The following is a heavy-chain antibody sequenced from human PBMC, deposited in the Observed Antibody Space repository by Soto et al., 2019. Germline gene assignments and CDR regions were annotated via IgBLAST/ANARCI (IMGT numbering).Heavy chain of an antibody. Sequence: QVQLVESGGGLVKPGGSLRLSCAASGFTFSDYYMSWIRQAPGKGLEWVSYISSSGSTIYYADSVKGRFTISRDNAKNSLYLQMNSLRAEDRAVYYCARVGGYCSSTSCYGAWSYYYYMDVWGKGTTVTVSS. D-gene: IGHD2-2*01. CDR1: GFTFSDYY. CDR3: ARVGGYCSSTSCYGAWSYYYYMDV. V-gene: IGHV3-11*01. J-gene: IGHJ6*03. CDR2: ISSSGSTI.